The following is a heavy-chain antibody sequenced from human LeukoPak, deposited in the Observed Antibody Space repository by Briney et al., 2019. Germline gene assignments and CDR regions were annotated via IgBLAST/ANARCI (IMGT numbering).Heavy chain of an antibody. CDR1: GFTFDDYT. D-gene: IGHD1-26*01. Sequence: PGGSLRLSCAASGFTFDDYTMHWVRQAPGKGLEWVSLISWDGGSTYYADSVKGRFTISRDNSKNSLYLQMNSLRTEDTALYYCAKVDLKWELLGGYFDYWGQGTLVTVSS. CDR2: ISWDGGST. J-gene: IGHJ4*02. V-gene: IGHV3-43*01. CDR3: AKVDLKWELLGGYFDY.